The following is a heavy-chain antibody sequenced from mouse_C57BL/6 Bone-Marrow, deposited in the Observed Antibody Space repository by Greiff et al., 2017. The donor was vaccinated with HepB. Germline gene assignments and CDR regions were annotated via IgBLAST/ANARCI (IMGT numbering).Heavy chain of an antibody. Sequence: QVQLQQPGAELVMPGASVKLSCKASGYTFTSYWMHRVKQRPGQGLEWIGEIDPSDSYTNYNQKFKGKSTLTVDKSSSTAYMQLSSLTSEDSAGYYCAVYYKGWFAYWGQGTLVTVSA. J-gene: IGHJ3*01. V-gene: IGHV1-69*01. CDR1: GYTFTSYW. CDR2: IDPSDSYT. D-gene: IGHD2-1*01. CDR3: AVYYKGWFAY.